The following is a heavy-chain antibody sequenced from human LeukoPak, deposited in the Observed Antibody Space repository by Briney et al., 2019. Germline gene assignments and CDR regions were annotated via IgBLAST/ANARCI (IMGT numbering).Heavy chain of an antibody. CDR3: ARDYCSSTSCYLDYYYYYMDV. CDR2: IKSKTDGGTT. CDR1: GFTFSNAW. J-gene: IGHJ6*03. Sequence: GGSLRLSCAASGFTFSNAWMSWVRQAPGKGLEWVGRIKSKTDGGTTDYAAPVKGRFTISRDDSKNTLYLQMNSLRAEDTAVYYCARDYCSSTSCYLDYYYYYMDVWGKGTTVTVSS. D-gene: IGHD2-2*01. V-gene: IGHV3-15*01.